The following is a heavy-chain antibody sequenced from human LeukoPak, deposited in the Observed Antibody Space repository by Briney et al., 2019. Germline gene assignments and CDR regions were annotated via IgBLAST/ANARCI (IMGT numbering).Heavy chain of an antibody. CDR3: ARSRFLGWFLSD. D-gene: IGHD3-3*01. CDR1: GGTFSSYA. J-gene: IGHJ4*02. V-gene: IGHV1-69*13. CDR2: IIPIFGTA. Sequence: GASVKVSCKASGGTFSSYAISWVRQAPGQGLEWMGGIIPIFGTANYAQKFQGRVTITADESTSTAYMELSSLRSEDTAVYYCARSRFLGWFLSDWGQGTLVTVSS.